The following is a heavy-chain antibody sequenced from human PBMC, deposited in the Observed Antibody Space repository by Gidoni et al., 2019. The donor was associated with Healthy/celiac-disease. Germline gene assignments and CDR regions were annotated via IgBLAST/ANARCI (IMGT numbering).Heavy chain of an antibody. Sequence: QLQLQESGPGLVKPSETLSLTCTVSGGSISSSSYYWGWIRQPPGKGLEWIGSIYYSGSTYYNPSLKSRVTISVDTSKNQFSLKLSSVTAADTAVYYCASERKELLFVYWGQGTLVTVSS. CDR1: GGSISSSSYY. J-gene: IGHJ4*02. CDR3: ASERKELLFVY. D-gene: IGHD1-26*01. CDR2: IYYSGST. V-gene: IGHV4-39*01.